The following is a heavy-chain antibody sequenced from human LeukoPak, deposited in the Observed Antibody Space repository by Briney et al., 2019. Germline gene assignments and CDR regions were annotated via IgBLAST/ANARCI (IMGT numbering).Heavy chain of an antibody. CDR3: AGPGGTTYYYDSSGYYFHY. D-gene: IGHD3-22*01. V-gene: IGHV1-8*03. CDR2: MNPNSGNT. Sequence: ASVKVSCKASGYTFTSYDINWVRQATGQGLEWMGWMNPNSGNTGYAQKFQGRVTITRNTSISTAYMELSSLRSEDTAVYYCAGPGGTTYYYDSSGYYFHYWGQGTLVTVSS. J-gene: IGHJ4*02. CDR1: GYTFTSYD.